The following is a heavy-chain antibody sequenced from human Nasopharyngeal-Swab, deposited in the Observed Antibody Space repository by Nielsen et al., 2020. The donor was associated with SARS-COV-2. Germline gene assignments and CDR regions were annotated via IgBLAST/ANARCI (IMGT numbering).Heavy chain of an antibody. CDR3: ARIGGWGAMDV. V-gene: IGHV4-59*13. CDR2: ISHSGST. Sequence: SETLSLTCTVSSDSISPYFWNWIRQPPGMGLEWIGYISHSGSTNYTPSLKSRVTISIDTSKKQLSLKLRSVTAADTAVYYCARIGGWGAMDVWGQGTTVTVSS. J-gene: IGHJ6*02. CDR1: SDSISPYF. D-gene: IGHD3-10*01.